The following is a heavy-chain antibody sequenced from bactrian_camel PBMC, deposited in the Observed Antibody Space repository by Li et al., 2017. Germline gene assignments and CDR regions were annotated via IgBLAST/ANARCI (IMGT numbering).Heavy chain of an antibody. J-gene: IGHJ7*01. Sequence: HVQLVESGGDSVQAGGSLRLSCAASYIRYCMGWFRQAPGAEREGVATIRLDGYITYADSVKGRFTISKDSDKNTMYLQMNSLKLEDTAVYYCAASWGTARRRRGVVASRKPCLEDGIDDMDYWGKGTQVTVS. V-gene: IGHV3S57*01. CDR2: IRLDGYI. D-gene: IGHD7*01. CDR1: YIRYC.